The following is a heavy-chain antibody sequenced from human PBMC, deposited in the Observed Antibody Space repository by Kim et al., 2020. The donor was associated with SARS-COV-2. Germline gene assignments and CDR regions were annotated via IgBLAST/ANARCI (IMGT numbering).Heavy chain of an antibody. CDR1: GVSISSSYYY. CDR2: IYYSGGT. CDR3: ATPGRVRVFAS. J-gene: IGHJ4*02. V-gene: IGHV4-39*01. Sequence: SGTLSLTCAVSGVSISSSYYYWGRIRQPPGKGLEWIGTIYYSGGTYYNPSLKSLVTISVDTSKNLCSLKLSSVPAADTAVYYGATPGRVRVFASCGQG.